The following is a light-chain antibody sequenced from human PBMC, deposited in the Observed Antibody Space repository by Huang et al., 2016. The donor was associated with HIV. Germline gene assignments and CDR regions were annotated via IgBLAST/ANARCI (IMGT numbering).Light chain of an antibody. CDR1: QSVSSNY. J-gene: IGKJ2*01. V-gene: IGKV3-20*01. Sequence: EIVLTQSPGTLSLSPGERATLSCRASQSVSSNYLAWYQQKPGQAPRLLIYDASSRATGIPDRCSGSGSGTDFTLTVSRLEPEDFAMYYCQQYGGSPTFGQGTKLEIK. CDR2: DAS. CDR3: QQYGGSPT.